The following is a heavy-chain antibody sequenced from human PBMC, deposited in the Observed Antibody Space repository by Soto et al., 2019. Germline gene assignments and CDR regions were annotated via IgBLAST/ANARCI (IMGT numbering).Heavy chain of an antibody. J-gene: IGHJ6*02. Sequence: SETLSLTCTVSGGSISSYYWSWIRQPPGKGLEWIGYIYYSGSTNYNPSLKSRVTISVDTSKNQFSLKLSSVTAADTAVYYCARGRRVTTSRVYYGMDVWGQGTTVTVSS. V-gene: IGHV4-59*01. CDR2: IYYSGST. CDR3: ARGRRVTTSRVYYGMDV. CDR1: GGSISSYY. D-gene: IGHD4-17*01.